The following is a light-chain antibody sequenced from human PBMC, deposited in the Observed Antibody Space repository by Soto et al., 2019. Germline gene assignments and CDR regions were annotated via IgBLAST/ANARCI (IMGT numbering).Light chain of an antibody. CDR3: CSYADSYSFRVH. CDR1: SSDVGVYNY. Sequence: QSALTQPRSVSGSPGQSVTISCTGTSSDVGVYNYVSWYQQHPGKAPKLIIYDVTKRPSGVPDRFSGSKSANTASLIISGLQAADEAEYYCCCCSYADSYSFRVHFGGGTKLTVL. J-gene: IGLJ2*01. V-gene: IGLV2-11*01. CDR2: DVT.